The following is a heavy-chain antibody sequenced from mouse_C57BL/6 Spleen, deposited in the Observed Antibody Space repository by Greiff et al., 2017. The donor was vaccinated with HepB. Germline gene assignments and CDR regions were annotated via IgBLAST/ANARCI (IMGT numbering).Heavy chain of an antibody. CDR1: GFTFSSYA. J-gene: IGHJ1*03. CDR2: ISSGGDYI. V-gene: IGHV5-9-1*02. D-gene: IGHD2-14*01. Sequence: EVKVEESGEGLVKPGGSLKLSCAASGFTFSSYAMSWVRQTPEKRLEWVAYISSGGDYIYYADTVKGRFTISRDNARNTLYLQMSSLKSEDTAMYYCTREGTLGWYFDVWGTGTTVTVSS. CDR3: TREGTLGWYFDV.